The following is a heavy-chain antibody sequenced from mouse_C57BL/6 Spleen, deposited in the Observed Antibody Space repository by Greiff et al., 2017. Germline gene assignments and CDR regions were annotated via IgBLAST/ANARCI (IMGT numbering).Heavy chain of an antibody. V-gene: IGHV1-39*01. CDR3: ATNYYGSSFYFDY. Sequence: VQLKESGPELVKPGASVTISCKASGYSFTDYNMNWVKQSNGKSLEWIGVINPNYGTTSYNQKFKGKATLTVDQSSSTAYMQLNSLTSEDSAVYYCATNYYGSSFYFDYWGQGTTLTVSS. D-gene: IGHD1-1*01. CDR2: INPNYGTT. CDR1: GYSFTDYN. J-gene: IGHJ2*01.